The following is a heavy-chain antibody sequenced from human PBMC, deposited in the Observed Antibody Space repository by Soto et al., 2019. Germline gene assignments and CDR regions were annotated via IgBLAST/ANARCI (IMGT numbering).Heavy chain of an antibody. J-gene: IGHJ4*02. Sequence: PSETLSLTCNVSGGSINTSSYYWGWIRQPPGKGLEWVGSIYYNGFAYYNPSLNSRVTISGDTSKNQFSLKLTSVTAADTAVYYCAGCRSAGEFDYWGPGTVVTVSS. CDR1: GGSINTSSYY. D-gene: IGHD6-13*01. CDR3: AGCRSAGEFDY. CDR2: IYYNGFA. V-gene: IGHV4-39*01.